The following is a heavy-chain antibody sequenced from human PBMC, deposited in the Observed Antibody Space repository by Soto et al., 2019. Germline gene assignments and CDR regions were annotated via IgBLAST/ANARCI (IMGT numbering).Heavy chain of an antibody. CDR1: GFTFTSSA. D-gene: IGHD3-22*01. CDR3: AADRTYYYDSSGYGGMDV. V-gene: IGHV1-58*02. CDR2: IVVGSGNT. J-gene: IGHJ6*02. Sequence: SVKVSCKASGFTFTSSAMQWVRQARGQRLEWIGWIVVGSGNTNYAQKFQERVTITRDMSTSTAYMELSSLRSEDTAVYYCAADRTYYYDSSGYGGMDVWGQGTTVTVSS.